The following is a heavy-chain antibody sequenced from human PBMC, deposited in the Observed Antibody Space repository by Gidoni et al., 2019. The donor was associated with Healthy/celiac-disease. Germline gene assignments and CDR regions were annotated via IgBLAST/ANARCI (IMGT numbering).Heavy chain of an antibody. CDR3: AKVRDYYGSGSGVY. CDR1: VFTFSSYA. J-gene: IGHJ4*02. Sequence: EVQLLESGGGLVQPGGSLRLSCAASVFTFSSYAMSWVRQAPGKGLAWVSAISGSGGSTYYADSVKGRFTISRDNSKNTLYLQMNSLRAEDTAVYYCAKVRDYYGSGSGVYWGQGTLVTVSS. D-gene: IGHD3-10*01. CDR2: ISGSGGST. V-gene: IGHV3-23*01.